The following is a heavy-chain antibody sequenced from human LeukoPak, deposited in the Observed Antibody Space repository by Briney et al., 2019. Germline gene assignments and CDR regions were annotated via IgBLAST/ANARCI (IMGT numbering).Heavy chain of an antibody. CDR2: ISYDGSNK. CDR1: GFTFSSYA. Sequence: HPGGSLRLSCAASGFTFSSYAMHWVRQAPGKGLEWVAVISYDGSNKYYADSVKGRFTISRDNAKNSLYLQMNSLRAEDTGVYYCARDRVGYNSSPFEYWGQGTLVTVSS. D-gene: IGHD5-24*01. J-gene: IGHJ4*02. CDR3: ARDRVGYNSSPFEY. V-gene: IGHV3-30-3*01.